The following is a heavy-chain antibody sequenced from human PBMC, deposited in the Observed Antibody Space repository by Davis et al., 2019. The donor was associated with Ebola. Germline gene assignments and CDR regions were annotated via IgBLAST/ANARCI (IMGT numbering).Heavy chain of an antibody. D-gene: IGHD6-6*01. CDR3: ASHSRPDYYYYGMDV. CDR2: ININTGNP. CDR1: GYSFTTYG. V-gene: IGHV7-4-1*02. Sequence: AASVKVSCKASGYSFTTYGMNWVRQAPGQGLEWMGWININTGNPTYAQGFTGRFVFSLDTSVSTAYLQITSLKAEDTAVYYCASHSRPDYYYYGMDVWGQGTTVTVSS. J-gene: IGHJ6*02.